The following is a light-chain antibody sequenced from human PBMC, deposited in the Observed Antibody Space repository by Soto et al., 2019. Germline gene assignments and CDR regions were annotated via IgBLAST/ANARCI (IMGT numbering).Light chain of an antibody. Sequence: QSALTQPASVSGSPGQSITISCTGTSSDVGGYNYVSWYQQHPGKAPKLMIFEVSHRPSGVSNRFSGSKSGNTASLTISGLQAEDEADYYCNSYTGSSSLSVFGSGTKLTVL. CDR2: EVS. J-gene: IGLJ1*01. V-gene: IGLV2-14*01. CDR3: NSYTGSSSLSV. CDR1: SSDVGGYNY.